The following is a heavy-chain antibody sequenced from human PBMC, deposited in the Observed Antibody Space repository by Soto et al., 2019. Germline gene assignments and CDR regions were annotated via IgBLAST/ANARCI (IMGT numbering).Heavy chain of an antibody. CDR2: IKSKTDGGTT. J-gene: IGHJ6*02. CDR1: GFTFSNAW. D-gene: IGHD5-18*01. V-gene: IGHV3-15*07. Sequence: PGGSLILSCAASGFTFSNAWMNWVRQAPGKGLEWVGRIKSKTDGGTTDYAAPVKGRFTISRDDSKNTLYLQMNSLKTEDTAVYYCTTIDTIHLWYYGMDILGQETTVTISS. CDR3: TTIDTIHLWYYGMDI.